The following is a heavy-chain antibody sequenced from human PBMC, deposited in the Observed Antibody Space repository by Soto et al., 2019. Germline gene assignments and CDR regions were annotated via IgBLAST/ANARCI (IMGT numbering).Heavy chain of an antibody. CDR2: IIPIFGTA. J-gene: IGHJ4*02. CDR1: GGTFSSYA. V-gene: IGHV1-69*01. Sequence: QVQLVQSGAEVKKPGSSVKVSCKASGGTFSSYAISWVRQAPGQGLEWMGGIIPIFGTANDAQKFQGRVTITADESTSTAYMELSSLRSEDPAVYYCVRAPSIAAGGDYWGQGTLVTVSS. D-gene: IGHD6-13*01. CDR3: VRAPSIAAGGDY.